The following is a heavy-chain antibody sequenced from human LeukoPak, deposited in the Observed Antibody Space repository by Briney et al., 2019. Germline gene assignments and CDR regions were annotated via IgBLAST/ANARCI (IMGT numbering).Heavy chain of an antibody. Sequence: GGSLRLSCAASGFTFSSHAMSWVRQAPGKGLEWVSSISTSGVSTNYADSVEGRFTISRDNSKSMVYLQMNSLRAEDTAVYYCAKNTSGTYLDYWGQGILVTVSS. CDR3: AKNTSGTYLDY. CDR1: GFTFSSHA. D-gene: IGHD1-26*01. V-gene: IGHV3-23*01. CDR2: ISTSGVST. J-gene: IGHJ4*02.